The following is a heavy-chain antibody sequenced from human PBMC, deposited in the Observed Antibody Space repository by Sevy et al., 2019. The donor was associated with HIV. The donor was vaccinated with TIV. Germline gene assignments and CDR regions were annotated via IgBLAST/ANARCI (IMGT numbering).Heavy chain of an antibody. CDR3: ASEAGYGTDSRRFDY. Sequence: GGSLRLSCVASRFTFSTYVMHRVRQAPGKGLEWVAVIWHEGNSEYYADSVRGRFTISRDDSKNTLYLQMNSLRAEDTAVYYCASEAGYGTDSRRFDYWGQGTLVTVSS. CDR1: RFTFSTYV. V-gene: IGHV3-33*08. J-gene: IGHJ4*02. D-gene: IGHD5-12*01. CDR2: IWHEGNSE.